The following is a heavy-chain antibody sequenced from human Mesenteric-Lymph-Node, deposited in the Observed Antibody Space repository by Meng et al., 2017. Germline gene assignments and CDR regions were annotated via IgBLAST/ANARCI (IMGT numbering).Heavy chain of an antibody. J-gene: IGHJ5*01. Sequence: QAQQHQWGAGLLKPSGTPSLTCAIYVGSFTAYYWTWIRQAPGKGPEWIGEVTHSGSTTYNPSLASRVSISVDKPKKQFSLTLNSVTAADTAVYYCAKGRANYFGSKHNYFDSWGQGTLVTVSS. V-gene: IGHV4-34*01. D-gene: IGHD3-10*01. CDR1: VGSFTAYY. CDR2: VTHSGST. CDR3: AKGRANYFGSKHNYFDS.